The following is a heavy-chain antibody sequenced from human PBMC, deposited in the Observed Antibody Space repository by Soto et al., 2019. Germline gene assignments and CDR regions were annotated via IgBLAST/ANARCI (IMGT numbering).Heavy chain of an antibody. CDR1: GYTFTLHG. CDR3: ARATYYSGSGSRYYFDY. V-gene: IGHV1-3*01. J-gene: IGHJ4*02. Sequence: QVQLVLSGAEVKKPGASVKVSCKASGYTFTLHGIHWVRQAPGQRLEWMGWINAGNENTRYSQSFQDRVTITRDTSASTAYMELRSLRSEDTAVYYCARATYYSGSGSRYYFDYWGQGTSVTVPS. CDR2: INAGNENT. D-gene: IGHD3-10*01.